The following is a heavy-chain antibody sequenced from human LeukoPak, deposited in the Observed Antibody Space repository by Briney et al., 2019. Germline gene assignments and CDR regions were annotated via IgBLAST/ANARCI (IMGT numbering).Heavy chain of an antibody. D-gene: IGHD1-14*01. V-gene: IGHV1-69*13. J-gene: IGHJ3*02. CDR2: IIPIFGTA. Sequence: SVKVSRXASGGTFSSYAISWVRQAHGQGLEWMGGIIPIFGTANYAQKFQGRVTITADESTSTAYMELSSLRSEDTAVYYCASSAPDHAFDIWGQGTMVTVSS. CDR3: ASSAPDHAFDI. CDR1: GGTFSSYA.